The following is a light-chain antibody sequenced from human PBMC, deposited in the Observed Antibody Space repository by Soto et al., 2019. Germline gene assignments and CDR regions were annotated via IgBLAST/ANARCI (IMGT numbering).Light chain of an antibody. V-gene: IGLV2-8*01. CDR3: SSGAGSNTAYV. CDR1: SSDVGGYNY. CDR2: EVS. Sequence: QSALTQPPSASGSPGQSVTISCTGTSSDVGGYNYVSWYQQHPGKVPKLIIYEVSKRPSGVPDRFSGSKSGNTASLTAAGLQAEEDADYYCSSGAGSNTAYVFGTGTKLTVL. J-gene: IGLJ1*01.